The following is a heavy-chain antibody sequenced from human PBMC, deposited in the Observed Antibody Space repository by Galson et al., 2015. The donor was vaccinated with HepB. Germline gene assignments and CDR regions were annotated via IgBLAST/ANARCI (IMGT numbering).Heavy chain of an antibody. CDR1: GFSLSTSGVG. Sequence: PALVKPTQTLTLTCTFSGFSLSTSGVGVGWIRQPPGKALEWLALIYWDDDKRYSPSLKSRLTITKDTSKNQVVLTMTNMDPVDTATYYCAHVAGYSSGWYQGGDWFDPWGQGTLVTVSS. J-gene: IGHJ5*02. CDR2: IYWDDDK. V-gene: IGHV2-5*02. D-gene: IGHD6-19*01. CDR3: AHVAGYSSGWYQGGDWFDP.